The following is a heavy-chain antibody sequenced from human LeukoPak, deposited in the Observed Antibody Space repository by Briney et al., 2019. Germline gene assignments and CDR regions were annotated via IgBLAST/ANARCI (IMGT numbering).Heavy chain of an antibody. V-gene: IGHV1-69*05. CDR2: IIPIFGTA. CDR1: GGTFSSYA. Sequence: SVKVSCKASGGTFSSYAISWVRQAPGQGLEWMGRIIPIFGTANYAQKFQGRVTITTDESTSTAYMELSSQRSEDTAVYYCARKYYYDSSGSLDYWGQGTLVTVSS. J-gene: IGHJ4*02. CDR3: ARKYYYDSSGSLDY. D-gene: IGHD3-22*01.